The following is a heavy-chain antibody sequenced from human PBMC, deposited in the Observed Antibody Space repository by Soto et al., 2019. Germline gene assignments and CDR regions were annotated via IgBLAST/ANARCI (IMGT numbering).Heavy chain of an antibody. J-gene: IGHJ4*02. CDR2: IYYSGST. CDR1: GGAITSYN. CDR3: ARGFRGYSGYDYIDN. D-gene: IGHD5-12*01. V-gene: IGHV4-59*08. Sequence: SETLTLSCPVTGGAITSYNWRWIRQPPGKGLEWIGYIYYSGSTNYNPSLKSRVTISVDTSKNQFSLKLSSVTAADTAVYYCARGFRGYSGYDYIDNWGQGTLVTVS.